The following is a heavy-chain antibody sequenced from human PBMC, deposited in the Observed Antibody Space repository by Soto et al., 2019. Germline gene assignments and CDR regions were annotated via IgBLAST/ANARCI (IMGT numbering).Heavy chain of an antibody. J-gene: IGHJ4*02. Sequence: SETLSLTCTVSGGSVSSASYYWTWIRQPPGKGLECIGYIYYSGSTNYNPSLKSRVTISVDTSKNQFSLKLSSVTPADTAVYYCARVWPGGVDSGSGSKTFDYWGQGALVPVSS. CDR3: ARVWPGGVDSGSGSKTFDY. CDR2: IYYSGST. D-gene: IGHD3-10*01. CDR1: GGSVSSASYY. V-gene: IGHV4-61*01.